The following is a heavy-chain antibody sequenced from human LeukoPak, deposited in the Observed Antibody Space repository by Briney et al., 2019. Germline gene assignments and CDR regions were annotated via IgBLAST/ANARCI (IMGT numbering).Heavy chain of an antibody. CDR3: ARPHCSGGSCYEVDY. CDR1: GYTFTSYG. Sequence: ASVKVSCTASGYTFTSYGISWVRQAPGQRLEWMGWINVYNGNTNYGQTLQGRVTMTTDTSTSTAYMELRSLRSDDTAVYYCARPHCSGGSCYEVDYWGQGTLVIVSS. CDR2: INVYNGNT. V-gene: IGHV1-18*01. D-gene: IGHD2-15*01. J-gene: IGHJ4*02.